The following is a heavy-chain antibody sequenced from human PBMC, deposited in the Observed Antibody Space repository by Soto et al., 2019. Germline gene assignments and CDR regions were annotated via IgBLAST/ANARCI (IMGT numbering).Heavy chain of an antibody. CDR2: INPNSGGT. CDR1: GCTFTGYY. V-gene: IGHV1-2*02. D-gene: IGHD3-10*01. CDR3: AITMVRGVMGYFEY. Sequence: ASVKVSCKASGCTFTGYYMHWVRQAPGQGLEWMGWINPNSGGTNYAQKFQGRVTMTRDTSISTAYMELSRLRSDDTAVYYCAITMVRGVMGYFEYWGQGTPVNVSS. J-gene: IGHJ4*02.